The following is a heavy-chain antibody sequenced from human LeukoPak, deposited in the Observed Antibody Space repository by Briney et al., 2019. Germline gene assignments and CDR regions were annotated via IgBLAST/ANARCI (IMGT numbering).Heavy chain of an antibody. Sequence: ASVKVSCKASGYIFTDYYMHWVRQAPGQGLEWMGWINPSSGATNYVQKFQGRDTMTRDTSISTAYMELSRLRSNDTAVYYCARDPPGSSASRQIFDIWGQGTMVTVSS. CDR2: INPSSGAT. V-gene: IGHV1-2*02. D-gene: IGHD6-6*01. J-gene: IGHJ3*02. CDR3: ARDPPGSSASRQIFDI. CDR1: GYIFTDYY.